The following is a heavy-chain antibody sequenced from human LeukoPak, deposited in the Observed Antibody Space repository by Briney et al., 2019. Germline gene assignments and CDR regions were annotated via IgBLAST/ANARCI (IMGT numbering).Heavy chain of an antibody. Sequence: VASVKVSCKASGYTFTSYGISWVRQAPGQGLEWMGWISAYNGNTKYAQKLQGRVTLTTDTSTSTAYMELRSLRSDDTAVYYCARDRWYYYDSSGSVYWGQGTLVTVSS. J-gene: IGHJ4*02. CDR2: ISAYNGNT. CDR3: ARDRWYYYDSSGSVY. V-gene: IGHV1-18*01. CDR1: GYTFTSYG. D-gene: IGHD3-22*01.